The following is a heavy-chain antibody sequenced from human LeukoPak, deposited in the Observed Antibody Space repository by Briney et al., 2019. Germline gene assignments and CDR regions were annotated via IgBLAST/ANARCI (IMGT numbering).Heavy chain of an antibody. D-gene: IGHD2-15*01. CDR2: FYYSGST. CDR1: GGSLSSGAYY. V-gene: IGHV4-31*03. CDR3: ARVAAPGPHAFDI. J-gene: IGHJ3*02. Sequence: PSETLSLTCTVSGGSLSSGAYYWSWIRQHPGKGLEWIGYFYYSGSTYYNPSLKSRVTISVDTSKNRFSLKLSSVSAPDTAVYYCARVAAPGPHAFDIWGQGTMVTVSS.